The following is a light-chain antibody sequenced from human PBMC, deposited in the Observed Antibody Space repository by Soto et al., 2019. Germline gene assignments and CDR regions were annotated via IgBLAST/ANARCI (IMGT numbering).Light chain of an antibody. CDR2: GAS. V-gene: IGKV3-20*01. Sequence: ESVYQQSTATLSFSPGERATLSCRASQSVSSDYVAWFHQKPGQAPRLLIYGASSRATGVPDRFSASGSGTDFTLTISRLEPEDFAVYYCQQYGRSPFTFGPGTKVDI. J-gene: IGKJ3*01. CDR3: QQYGRSPFT. CDR1: QSVSSDY.